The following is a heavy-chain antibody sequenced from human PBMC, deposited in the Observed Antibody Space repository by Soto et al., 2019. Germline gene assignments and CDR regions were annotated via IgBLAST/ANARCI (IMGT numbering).Heavy chain of an antibody. Sequence: SGPTLVKPTQTLTLTCTFSGFSLSTSGVGVGWIRQPPGKALEWLALIYWDDDKRHSPSLKSRLTITKDTSKNQVVLTMTNMDPVDTATYYCAHKVVLMVYPDAFDIWGQGTMVTVSS. CDR2: IYWDDDK. J-gene: IGHJ3*02. V-gene: IGHV2-5*02. CDR1: GFSLSTSGVG. CDR3: AHKVVLMVYPDAFDI. D-gene: IGHD2-8*01.